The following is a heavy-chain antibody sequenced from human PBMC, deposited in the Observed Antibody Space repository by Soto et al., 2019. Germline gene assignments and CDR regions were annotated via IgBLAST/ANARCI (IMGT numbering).Heavy chain of an antibody. J-gene: IGHJ5*02. D-gene: IGHD3-10*01. Sequence: QVQLVQSGAEVKKPGASVKVSCKASGYTFTSYDINWVRQATGQGLEWMGWMNPNSGNTGYAQKFQGRVTMTRNTSISTAYVELSSLRSEDTAVYYCARVGGKGHPRWGWFDPWGQGTLVTVSS. CDR2: MNPNSGNT. V-gene: IGHV1-8*01. CDR3: ARVGGKGHPRWGWFDP. CDR1: GYTFTSYD.